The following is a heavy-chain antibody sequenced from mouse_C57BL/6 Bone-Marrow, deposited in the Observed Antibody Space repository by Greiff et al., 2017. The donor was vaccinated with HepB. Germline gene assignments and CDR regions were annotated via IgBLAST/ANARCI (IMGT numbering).Heavy chain of an antibody. CDR3: AREGYPYAMDY. Sequence: QVQLQQPGAELVMPGASVKLSCKASGYTFTSYWMHWVKQRPGQGLEWIGEIDPSDSYTNYNQKFNGKSTLTVDKSSSTAYMQLSSLTSEDSAVYYCAREGYPYAMDYWGQGTSVTVSS. V-gene: IGHV1-69*01. CDR2: IDPSDSYT. J-gene: IGHJ4*01. CDR1: GYTFTSYW.